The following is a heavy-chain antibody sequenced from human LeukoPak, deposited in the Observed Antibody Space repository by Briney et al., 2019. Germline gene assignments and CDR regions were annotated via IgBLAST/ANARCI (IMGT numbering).Heavy chain of an antibody. D-gene: IGHD4-23*01. CDR1: GFTFNIYG. CDR2: IWYDGSNK. CDR3: ARDTQNYGGNRFYYYAMDV. Sequence: GGSLRLSCAASGFTFNIYGMHWVRQAPGKGLEWVAVIWYDGSNKYYADSVKGRFTISRDNSKNTLYLQMNSLRAEDTAVYYCARDTQNYGGNRFYYYAMDVWGQGTTVTVSS. V-gene: IGHV3-33*01. J-gene: IGHJ6*02.